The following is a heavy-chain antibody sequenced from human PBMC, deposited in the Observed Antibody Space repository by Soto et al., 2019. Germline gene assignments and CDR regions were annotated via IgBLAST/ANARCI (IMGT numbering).Heavy chain of an antibody. Sequence: PSETLSLTCTVSGGSIIDSNDHWGWIRQSPGQGLEWIGSIHNSGSLHYNPPFKSRATISVDTPKNQFSLKVNSVTAADTAVYYCARAHYGDYGYGMDGRGQRTTVTVSS. CDR2: IHNSGSL. CDR3: ARAHYGDYGYGMDG. CDR1: GGSIIDSNDH. J-gene: IGHJ6*02. D-gene: IGHD4-17*01. V-gene: IGHV4-39*07.